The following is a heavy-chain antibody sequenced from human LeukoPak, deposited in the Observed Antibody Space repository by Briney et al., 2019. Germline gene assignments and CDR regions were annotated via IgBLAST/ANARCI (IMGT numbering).Heavy chain of an antibody. CDR2: IYYSGST. CDR3: ARHDRVVIFFPRGLPTNAFDI. CDR1: GGSISSSSYY. Sequence: PSETLSLTCTVSGGSISSSSYYWGWIRQPPGKGLEWIGYIYYSGSTNYNPSLKSRVTISVDTSKNQFSLKLSSVTAADTAVYYCARHDRVVIFFPRGLPTNAFDIWGQGTMVTVSS. D-gene: IGHD3-3*01. J-gene: IGHJ3*02. V-gene: IGHV4-61*05.